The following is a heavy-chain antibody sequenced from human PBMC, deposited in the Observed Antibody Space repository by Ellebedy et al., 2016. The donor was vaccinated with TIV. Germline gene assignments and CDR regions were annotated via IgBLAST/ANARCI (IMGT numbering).Heavy chain of an antibody. Sequence: GESLKISXAASGFTFSSYWMSWVRQAPGKGLEWVANIKQDGSEKYYVDSVKGRFTISRDNAKNSLYLQMNSLRAEDTAVYYCARNPLVVAVTGWYFDLWGRGTLVTVSS. J-gene: IGHJ2*01. V-gene: IGHV3-7*01. CDR1: GFTFSSYW. CDR3: ARNPLVVAVTGWYFDL. D-gene: IGHD2-15*01. CDR2: IKQDGSEK.